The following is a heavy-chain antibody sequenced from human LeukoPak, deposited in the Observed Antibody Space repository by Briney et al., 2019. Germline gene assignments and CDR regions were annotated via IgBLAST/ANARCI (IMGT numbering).Heavy chain of an antibody. CDR1: GFTFSDYY. V-gene: IGHV3-11*01. D-gene: IGHD3-22*01. Sequence: GGSLRLSCAASGFTFSDYYMSWVRQAPGKGLEGGSYISSSGSTIYYADSVKGRFTISRDNAKNSLYLQMNSLRAEDTAVYYCARVGSSGFFSDYWGQGTLVTVSS. CDR3: ARVGSSGFFSDY. CDR2: ISSSGSTI. J-gene: IGHJ4*02.